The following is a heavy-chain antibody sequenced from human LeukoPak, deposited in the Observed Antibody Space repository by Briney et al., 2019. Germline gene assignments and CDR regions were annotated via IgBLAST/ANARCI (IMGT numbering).Heavy chain of an antibody. J-gene: IGHJ3*02. CDR2: IKSKTDGGTT. V-gene: IGHV3-15*01. D-gene: IGHD2-15*01. CDR1: GFTFSNAW. CDR3: TTEIPRYCSGGSCYSDAFDI. Sequence: GGSLRLSCAASGFTFSNAWMSWVRQAPGKGLEWVGRIKSKTDGGTTDYAAPVKGRFTISRDDSKNTLYLQMNSLKTEDTAVYYCTTEIPRYCSGGSCYSDAFDIWGQGTMVTVSS.